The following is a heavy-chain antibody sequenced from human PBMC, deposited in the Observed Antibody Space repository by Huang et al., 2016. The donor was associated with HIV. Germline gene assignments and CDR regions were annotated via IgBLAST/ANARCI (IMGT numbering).Heavy chain of an antibody. J-gene: IGHJ6*02. Sequence: EVQLVESGGGLVQPGGSLRLSCAASGFTFSRYWMHWVRQAPGKGLVWGSRMSSDGSSTSYADSVKGRFTMSRDNAKNTLYLQRNSLRAEDTAVYYCAIYCSSTSCYQYGMDVWGQGTTVTVSS. V-gene: IGHV3-74*01. CDR1: GFTFSRYW. CDR2: MSSDGSST. D-gene: IGHD2-2*01. CDR3: AIYCSSTSCYQYGMDV.